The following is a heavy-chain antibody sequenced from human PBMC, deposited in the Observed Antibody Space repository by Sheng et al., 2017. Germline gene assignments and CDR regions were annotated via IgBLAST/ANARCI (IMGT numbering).Heavy chain of an antibody. CDR3: HTGSSSPNYGMDV. J-gene: IGHJ6*02. CDR1: GFTFSSYG. Sequence: QVQLVESGGGVVQPGRSLRLSCAASGFTFSSYGMHWVRQAPGKGLEWVAVIWYDGSNKYYADSVKGRFTISRDNSKNTLYLQMNSLRAEDTAVYYCHTGSSSPNYGMDVWGQGTTVTVSS. V-gene: IGHV3-33*01. CDR2: IWYDGSNK. D-gene: IGHD6-6*01.